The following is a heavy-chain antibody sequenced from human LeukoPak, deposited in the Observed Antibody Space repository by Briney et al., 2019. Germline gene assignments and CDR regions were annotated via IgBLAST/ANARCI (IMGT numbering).Heavy chain of an antibody. V-gene: IGHV5-51*01. J-gene: IGHJ4*02. CDR2: IYPGDSDA. D-gene: IGHD6-13*01. Sequence: GESLKISCKASGYSFTNYWIGWVRQMPGKGLEWMGIIYPGDSDARYSPSFQGQVTISADKSITTAYLEWSSLKASDTAMYYCVRQGSIWYYFDYWGQGTLVTVSS. CDR1: GYSFTNYW. CDR3: VRQGSIWYYFDY.